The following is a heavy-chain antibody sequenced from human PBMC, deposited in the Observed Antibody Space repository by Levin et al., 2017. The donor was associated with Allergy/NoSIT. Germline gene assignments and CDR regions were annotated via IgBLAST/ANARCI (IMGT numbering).Heavy chain of an antibody. J-gene: IGHJ6*02. D-gene: IGHD3-10*01. CDR1: GFTFRSYS. CDR3: ARDYGGPNYYGMDV. CDR2: ISSSSSTI. Sequence: LSLTCAASGFTFRSYSMNWVRQAPGKGLEWVSYISSSSSTIYYADSVKGRFTISRDNAKNSLYLQMNSLRDEDTAVYYCARDYGGPNYYGMDVWGQGTTVTVSS. V-gene: IGHV3-48*02.